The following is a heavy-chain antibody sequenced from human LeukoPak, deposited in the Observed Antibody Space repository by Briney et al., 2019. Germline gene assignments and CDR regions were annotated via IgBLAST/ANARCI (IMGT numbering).Heavy chain of an antibody. CDR3: ARERGGGIDPLDS. CDR2: ISPDGSST. Sequence: GGSLRLSCAASGFTFTTYWMHWVRQVPGKGLVWVSRISPDGSSTAYADSVKGRLTISRDNARNTLEVQMNSLRVEDTAVYYCARERGGGIDPLDSWGQGILVTVSS. V-gene: IGHV3-74*01. J-gene: IGHJ4*02. D-gene: IGHD2-15*01. CDR1: GFTFTTYW.